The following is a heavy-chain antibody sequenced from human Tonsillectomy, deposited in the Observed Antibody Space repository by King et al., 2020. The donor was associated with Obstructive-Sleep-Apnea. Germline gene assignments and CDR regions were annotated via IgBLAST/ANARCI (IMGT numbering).Heavy chain of an antibody. D-gene: IGHD2-15*01. CDR3: ARGATNYCSGGSCFEYYYGMDV. V-gene: IGHV4-59*01. J-gene: IGHJ6*02. CDR2: IYYSGST. CDR1: GGSISSYY. Sequence: QLQESGPGLVKPSETLSLTCIVSGGSISSYYWNWLRQPPGKGLEWIAYIYYSGSTNYNPSLKSRVTVSVDTSKNQFSLKLSSVTAADTAVYYCARGATNYCSGGSCFEYYYGMDVWGQGTTVTVSS.